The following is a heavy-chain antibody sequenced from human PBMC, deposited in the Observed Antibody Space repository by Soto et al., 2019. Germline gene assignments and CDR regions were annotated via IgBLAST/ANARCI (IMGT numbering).Heavy chain of an antibody. CDR3: ATLGEFSTVYHYYYGMDV. Sequence: SETLSLTCTVSGGPISSSSYYWGWIRQPPGKGLEWIGSIYYSGSTYYNPSLKSRVTISVDTSKNQFSLKLSSVTAADTAVYYCATLGEFSTVYHYYYGMDVWGQGTTVTVSS. CDR1: GGPISSSSYY. V-gene: IGHV4-39*01. J-gene: IGHJ6*02. CDR2: IYYSGST. D-gene: IGHD4-17*01.